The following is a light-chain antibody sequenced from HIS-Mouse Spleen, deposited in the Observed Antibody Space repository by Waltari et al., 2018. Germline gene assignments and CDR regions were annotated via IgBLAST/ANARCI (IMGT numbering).Light chain of an antibody. CDR2: EDS. CDR1: ALQKNY. V-gene: IGLV3-10*01. CDR3: DATDSSGNRRV. Sequence: SYELTQPPSVSVSPGQTARSTCSGDALQKNYAYWYQQKSGQAPVLVIYEDSKRPSGLPDRFSGSSSGTMATLTISGAQVEDEADYYCDATDSSGNRRVFGGGTKLTVL. J-gene: IGLJ2*01.